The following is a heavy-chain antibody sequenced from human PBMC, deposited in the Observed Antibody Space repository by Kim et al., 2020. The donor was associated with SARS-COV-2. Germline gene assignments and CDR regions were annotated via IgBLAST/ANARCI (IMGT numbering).Heavy chain of an antibody. CDR2: INHSGST. D-gene: IGHD1-1*01. J-gene: IGHJ4*02. CDR3: ARGLGPGTVDY. V-gene: IGHV4-34*01. Sequence: SETLSLTCAVYGGSFSGYYWSWIRQPPGKGLEWIGEINHSGSTNYNPSLKSRVTISVDTSKNQFSLKLSSVTAADTAVYYCARGLGPGTVDYWGQGTLVTVSS. CDR1: GGSFSGYY.